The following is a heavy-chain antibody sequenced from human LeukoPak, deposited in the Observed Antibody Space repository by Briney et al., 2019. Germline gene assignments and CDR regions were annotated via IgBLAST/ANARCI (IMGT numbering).Heavy chain of an antibody. Sequence: SETLSLTCTVSGDSLSSGGYSWSWIRQPPGKGLEWLGSIYYSGNTYDNPSLKSRLTISIDTSKNQLSLQLTSVTAADTAVYYCARHIIGLGGWFDPWGQGTLVTVSS. CDR3: ARHIIGLGGWFDP. J-gene: IGHJ5*02. CDR1: GDSLSSGGYS. CDR2: IYYSGNT. D-gene: IGHD3/OR15-3a*01. V-gene: IGHV4-30-4*07.